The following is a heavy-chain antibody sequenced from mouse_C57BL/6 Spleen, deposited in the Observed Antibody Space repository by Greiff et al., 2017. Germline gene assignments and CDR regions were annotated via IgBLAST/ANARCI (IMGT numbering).Heavy chain of an antibody. CDR3: ARNNHYYGSSDAYFDV. D-gene: IGHD1-1*01. Sequence: QVQLQQSGPGLVQPSQSLSITCTVSGFSLTSYGVHWVRQSPGKGLEWLGVIWSGGSTDYNAAFISRLSISKDNSKSQVFFKMNSLQADDTAIYYCARNNHYYGSSDAYFDVWGTGTTVTVSS. V-gene: IGHV2-2*01. CDR1: GFSLTSYG. J-gene: IGHJ1*03. CDR2: IWSGGST.